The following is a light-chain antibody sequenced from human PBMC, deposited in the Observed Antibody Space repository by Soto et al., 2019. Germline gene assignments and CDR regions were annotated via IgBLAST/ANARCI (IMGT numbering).Light chain of an antibody. Sequence: DIQMTQSPSTLSASVGDRVSITCRAGQSISSWLAWYQQEPGKAPKLLIYDASSLQSGVPSRFRGAESGTEFTPTISSLQPDDFAVYYCQQYNSYPWTFGQGTKVDIK. J-gene: IGKJ1*01. CDR1: QSISSW. V-gene: IGKV1-5*01. CDR3: QQYNSYPWT. CDR2: DAS.